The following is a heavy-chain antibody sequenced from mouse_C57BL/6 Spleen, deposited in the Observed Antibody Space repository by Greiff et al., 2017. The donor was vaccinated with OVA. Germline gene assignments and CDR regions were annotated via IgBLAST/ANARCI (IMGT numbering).Heavy chain of an antibody. V-gene: IGHV3-6*01. J-gene: IGHJ1*03. D-gene: IGHD1-1*01. CDR2: ISYDGSN. CDR3: AREPLYGSSYPLWYFDV. CDR1: GYSITSGYY. Sequence: ESGPGLVKPSQSLSLTCSVTGYSITSGYYWNWIRQFPGNKLEWMGYISYDGSNNYNPSLKNRISITRDTSKNQFFLKLNSVTTEDTATYYCAREPLYGSSYPLWYFDVWGTGTTVTVSS.